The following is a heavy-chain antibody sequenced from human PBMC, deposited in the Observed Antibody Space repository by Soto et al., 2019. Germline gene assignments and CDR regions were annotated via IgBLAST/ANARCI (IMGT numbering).Heavy chain of an antibody. CDR3: ARGQRTIFGVVINSGDEKDAFDI. Sequence: GASVKVTCKDSGYTFTSYGISWVRQAPGQGLEWMGWISAYNGNTNYAQKLQGRVTMTTDTSTSTAYMELRSLRSDDTAVYYCARGQRTIFGVVINSGDEKDAFDIWGQGTMVTVSS. J-gene: IGHJ3*02. V-gene: IGHV1-18*01. CDR1: GYTFTSYG. D-gene: IGHD3-3*01. CDR2: ISAYNGNT.